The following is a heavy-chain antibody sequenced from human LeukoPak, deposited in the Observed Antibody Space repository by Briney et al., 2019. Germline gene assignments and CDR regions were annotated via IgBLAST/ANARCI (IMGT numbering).Heavy chain of an antibody. V-gene: IGHV3-30-3*01. CDR1: GFTFSTYD. CDR3: VGAAYYFDY. CDR2: ISYDGSNK. Sequence: PGRSLRLSCAASGFTFSTYDMHWVRQAPGKGLEWVADISYDGSNKYYADSVKGRFTISRDNSKNTLYLQMNSLRAEDTAVYYCVGAAYYFDYWGQGTLVTVSS. D-gene: IGHD6-25*01. J-gene: IGHJ4*02.